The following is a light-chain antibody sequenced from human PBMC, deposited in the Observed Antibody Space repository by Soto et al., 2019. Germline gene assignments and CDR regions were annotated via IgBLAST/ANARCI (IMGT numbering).Light chain of an antibody. CDR3: QQYNNWPVT. CDR1: QNISRS. Sequence: EIVMTQSPVTLSVSPGERATLSCRASQNISRSLAWYQQKPGQGPSLLIYGTSTRATGIPARFSGSGSGTEFTLTISSLQSEDFAVYYCQQYNNWPVTFGQGTKVDIK. J-gene: IGKJ1*01. CDR2: GTS. V-gene: IGKV3-15*01.